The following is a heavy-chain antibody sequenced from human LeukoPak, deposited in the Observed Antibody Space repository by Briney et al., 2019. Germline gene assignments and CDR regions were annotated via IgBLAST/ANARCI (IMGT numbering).Heavy chain of an antibody. V-gene: IGHV3-23*01. Sequence: GGTLRLSCTASGFTFSSHGMNWVRQAPGKGLEWVSGISGSGDSTYYADSVKGRFTISRDNSKNTLYLQMNSLRAEDTAVYYCAKAVGVTPDYFDYWGQGTLVTVSS. CDR3: AKAVGVTPDYFDY. J-gene: IGHJ4*02. CDR2: ISGSGDST. CDR1: GFTFSSHG. D-gene: IGHD1-26*01.